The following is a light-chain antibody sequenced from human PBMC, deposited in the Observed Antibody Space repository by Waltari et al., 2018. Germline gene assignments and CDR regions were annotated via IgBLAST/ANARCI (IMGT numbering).Light chain of an antibody. CDR3: VMYMGSGIWV. Sequence: QTGVSPELSLSVPSGGTVRLSGVLSSGVVVGTSSPSWYHQSHGQAPRPLVYKGITRSSGVPYRFSGAILGNKAALTITGAQADDESDYYCVMYMGSGIWVFGGGTKLTVL. J-gene: IGLJ3*02. CDR2: KGI. V-gene: IGLV8-61*01. CDR1: SGVVVGTSS.